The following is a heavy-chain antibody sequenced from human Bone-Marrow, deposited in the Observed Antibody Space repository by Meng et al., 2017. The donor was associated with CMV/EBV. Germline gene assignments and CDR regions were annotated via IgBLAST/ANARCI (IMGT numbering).Heavy chain of an antibody. Sequence: SVKVSCKASGGTFSSYAISWVRQAPGQGLEWMGGIIPIFGTANYAQKFQGRVTITTDESTSTAYMELSSLRSDDTAVYYCARANSDSGSYYYYGMDVWGQGTTVTVSS. CDR1: GGTFSSYA. CDR2: IIPIFGTA. V-gene: IGHV1-69*05. J-gene: IGHJ6*02. CDR3: ARANSDSGSYYYYGMDV. D-gene: IGHD1-26*01.